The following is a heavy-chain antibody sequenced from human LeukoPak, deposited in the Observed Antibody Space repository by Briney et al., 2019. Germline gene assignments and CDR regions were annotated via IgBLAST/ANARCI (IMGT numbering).Heavy chain of an antibody. Sequence: PGGSLRLSCAASGFIFSNYAMTWVRQAPGKGLQWVSTITSGGNTYYADSVKGRFTISRDNSKNTLYLQMNRLRAEDTAVYYCGKYCSGGNCYSGLYWGQGTLVTVSS. V-gene: IGHV3-23*01. D-gene: IGHD2-15*01. CDR1: GFIFSNYA. CDR2: ITSGGNT. CDR3: GKYCSGGNCYSGLY. J-gene: IGHJ4*02.